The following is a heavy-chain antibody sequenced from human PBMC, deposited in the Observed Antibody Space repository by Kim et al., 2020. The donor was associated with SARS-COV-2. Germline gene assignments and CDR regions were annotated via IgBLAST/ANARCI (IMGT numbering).Heavy chain of an antibody. CDR2: ISYDGSNK. V-gene: IGHV3-30*04. J-gene: IGHJ6*02. CDR3: AREFMVRGVKMPSLLALYYYGMDV. CDR1: GFTFSSYA. Sequence: GGSLRLSCAASGFTFSSYAMHWVRQAPGKGLEWVAVISYDGSNKYYADSVKGRFTISRDNSKNTLYLQMNSLRAEDTAVYYCAREFMVRGVKMPSLLALYYYGMDVWGQGTTVTVSS. D-gene: IGHD3-10*01.